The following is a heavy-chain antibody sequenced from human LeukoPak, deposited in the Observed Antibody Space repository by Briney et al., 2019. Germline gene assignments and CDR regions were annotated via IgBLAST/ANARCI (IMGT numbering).Heavy chain of an antibody. V-gene: IGHV3-23*01. CDR3: AKDPNGDYVGAFDM. D-gene: IGHD4-17*01. J-gene: IGHJ3*02. CDR2: ITGSGAGT. Sequence: GGSLRLSCAASGLTLSAYALVWVRQAPGKGLEWVSAITGSGAGTYYADSVKGRFTISRDNSNNMLYLQMNSLRAEDTGLYYCAKDPNGDYVGAFDMWGPGTMVVVSS. CDR1: GLTLSAYA.